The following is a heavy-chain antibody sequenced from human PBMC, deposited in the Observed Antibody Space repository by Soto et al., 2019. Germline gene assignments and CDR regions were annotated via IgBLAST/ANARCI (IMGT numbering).Heavy chain of an antibody. CDR2: IYSGGST. CDR1: GFIVSSYY. V-gene: IGHV3-53*01. CDR3: AKSGGNGWFADAFDV. J-gene: IGHJ3*01. D-gene: IGHD6-19*01. Sequence: EVQLVESGGGLIQPGGSLRLSCAGSGFIVSSYYMSWVRQAPGKGLEWISVIYSGGSTYYADSVKGRFTISRDNSENTLFLQLNSLRAEDTAVYYCAKSGGNGWFADAFDVWVQGTMVTVSS.